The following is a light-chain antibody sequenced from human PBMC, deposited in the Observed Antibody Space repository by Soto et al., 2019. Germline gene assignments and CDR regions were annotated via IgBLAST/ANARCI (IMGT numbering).Light chain of an antibody. Sequence: DIQMTQSPSTLSASVGDRVTITCRASQSISSWLAWYQQKPGKAPKLLIYKASSLESGVPSTFSGSGSGTEFTLTISSLQPDDFATYYCQQYNSYSPVTFGGGTKVEIK. CDR1: QSISSW. V-gene: IGKV1-5*03. CDR3: QQYNSYSPVT. CDR2: KAS. J-gene: IGKJ4*01.